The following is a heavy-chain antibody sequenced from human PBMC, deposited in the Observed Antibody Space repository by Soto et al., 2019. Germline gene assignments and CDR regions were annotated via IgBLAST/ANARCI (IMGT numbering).Heavy chain of an antibody. V-gene: IGHV4-30-4*01. CDR2: IYYSGST. CDR3: ASRGTAMVTPGIDY. D-gene: IGHD5-18*01. CDR1: GGSISSGDYY. Sequence: QVQLQESGPGLVKPSQTLSLTCTVSGGSISSGDYYWSWIRQPPGKGLEWIGYIYYSGSTYYNPSLKSLVNISVDTSKNQFSLKLSSVTAADTAVYYCASRGTAMVTPGIDYWGQGTLVTVSS. J-gene: IGHJ4*02.